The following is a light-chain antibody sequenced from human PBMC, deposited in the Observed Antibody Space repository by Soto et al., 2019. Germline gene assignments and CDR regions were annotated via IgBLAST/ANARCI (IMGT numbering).Light chain of an antibody. J-gene: IGKJ1*01. CDR1: QSISSY. Sequence: DIQVTQSPSSLSASVGDRVTITCRASQSISSYLNWYQQKPGKAPKLLIYAASSLQSGVPSRFRGSGSGTDFTLTISSLQPEDFATYYCQQSYSTPPWTF. CDR2: AAS. CDR3: QQSYSTPPWT. V-gene: IGKV1-39*01.